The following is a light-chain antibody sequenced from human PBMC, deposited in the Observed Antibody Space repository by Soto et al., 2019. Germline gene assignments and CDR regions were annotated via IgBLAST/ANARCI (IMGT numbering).Light chain of an antibody. J-gene: IGLJ1*01. Sequence: QSALTQPASVSGSPGQSITISCTGTSGDIGSYNRVSWYQQHPGKAPKLMIYEVSNRPSGFSNRFSGSKSGNTASLTISGLQAEDEADYYCSSYTSSSTLYVFGSGTKVTVL. V-gene: IGLV2-14*01. CDR1: SGDIGSYNR. CDR2: EVS. CDR3: SSYTSSSTLYV.